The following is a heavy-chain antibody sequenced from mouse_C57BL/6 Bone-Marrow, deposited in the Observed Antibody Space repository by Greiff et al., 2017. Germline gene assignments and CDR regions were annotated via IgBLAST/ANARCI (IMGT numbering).Heavy chain of an antibody. CDR1: GYTFTSYW. CDR3: HLYYYGSSLYYFDY. CDR2: IDPSDSYT. D-gene: IGHD1-1*01. Sequence: VQLQQPGAELVKPGASVKLSCKASGYTFTSYWMQWVKQRPGQGLEWIGEIDPSDSYTNYNQKFKGKATLTVDTSSSTAYMQLSSLTSEDSAVYYCHLYYYGSSLYYFDYWGQGTTLTVSS. V-gene: IGHV1-50*01. J-gene: IGHJ2*01.